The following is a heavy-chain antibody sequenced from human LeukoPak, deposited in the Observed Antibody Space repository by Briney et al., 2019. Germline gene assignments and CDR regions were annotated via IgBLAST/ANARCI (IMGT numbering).Heavy chain of an antibody. V-gene: IGHV4-59*01. D-gene: IGHD3-10*01. Sequence: SSETLSLTCTVSGGSISNSYWSWIRQSPGKGLEWIGYIYYSGSTNYSPSLKSRVTISVDTSKNQFSLKLSSVTAADTAVYYCARDGSGSYYYYNWFDPWGQGTLVTVSS. J-gene: IGHJ5*02. CDR1: GGSISNSY. CDR2: IYYSGST. CDR3: ARDGSGSYYYYNWFDP.